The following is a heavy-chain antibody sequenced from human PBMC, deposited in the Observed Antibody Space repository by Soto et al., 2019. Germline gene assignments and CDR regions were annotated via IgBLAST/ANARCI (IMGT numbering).Heavy chain of an antibody. V-gene: IGHV3-53*01. Sequence: GGSLRLSCAASGFTVSSNYMSWVRQAPGKGLEWVSVIYNAGSTYYADSVKGRFTISRDNSKKTLYLQMNSLRAEDTAVYYCARDSPLTSGMAHWGQGTLVTVSS. CDR3: ARDSPLTSGMAH. CDR1: GFTVSSNY. CDR2: IYNAGST. J-gene: IGHJ4*02. D-gene: IGHD3-10*01.